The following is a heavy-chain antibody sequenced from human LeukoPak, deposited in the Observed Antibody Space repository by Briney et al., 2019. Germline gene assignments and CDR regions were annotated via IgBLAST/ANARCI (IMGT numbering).Heavy chain of an antibody. CDR1: GYSISSGYY. V-gene: IGHV4-38-2*01. Sequence: SETLSLTCAVSGYSISSGYYWGWIRQPPGKGLEWIGSIYHGGSTYYNPSLQSRVTISVDTSKNQFSLKLSSVTAADTAVYYCARAPGGYYFDSWGQGTLVTVSS. CDR3: ARAPGGYYFDS. CDR2: IYHGGST. J-gene: IGHJ4*02. D-gene: IGHD3-10*01.